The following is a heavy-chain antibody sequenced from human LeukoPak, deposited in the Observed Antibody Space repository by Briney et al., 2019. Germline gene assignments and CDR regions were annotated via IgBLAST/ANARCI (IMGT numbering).Heavy chain of an antibody. CDR2: ICGSGGST. CDR1: GFTFSSYA. CDR3: AKDSYGSGSYYNVDYFDY. Sequence: TGGSLRLSCVASGFTFSSYAMSWVRPAPGKGLEWVSAICGSGGSTYYAESVKGSFTISRDNSQNTLYLQMNSLRAEDTAVYYCAKDSYGSGSYYNVDYFDYWGQGTLVTVSS. V-gene: IGHV3-23*01. J-gene: IGHJ4*02. D-gene: IGHD3-10*01.